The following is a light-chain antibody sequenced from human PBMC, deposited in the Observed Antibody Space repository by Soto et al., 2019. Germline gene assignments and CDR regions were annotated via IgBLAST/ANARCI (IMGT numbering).Light chain of an antibody. CDR3: QSFDNSQSVV. CDR2: GDY. CDR1: SSNIGAGYD. V-gene: IGLV1-40*01. Sequence: QSVLTQPPSVSGAPGQTVTISCTGSSSNIGAGYDVHWYQHLPGTAPKLLIYGDYSRPSGVPDRFSGSKSGTSASLAITGLQTEDEADYYCQSFDNSQSVVFGGGTKLTVL. J-gene: IGLJ2*01.